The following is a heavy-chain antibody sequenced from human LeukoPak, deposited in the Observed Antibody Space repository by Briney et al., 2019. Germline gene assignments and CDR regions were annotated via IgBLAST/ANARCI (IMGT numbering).Heavy chain of an antibody. D-gene: IGHD5-24*01. CDR2: VYSGGSP. Sequence: PGGSLRLSCAASGITVRTSFMSWVRLAPGKGLEWVSAVYSGGSPYYADSVKGRFTISRDISKNTVDLQMNSLRAEDTAVYYCRTSRGWQELDYWGQGTLVTVPS. CDR3: RTSRGWQELDY. CDR1: GITVRTSF. J-gene: IGHJ4*02. V-gene: IGHV3-66*01.